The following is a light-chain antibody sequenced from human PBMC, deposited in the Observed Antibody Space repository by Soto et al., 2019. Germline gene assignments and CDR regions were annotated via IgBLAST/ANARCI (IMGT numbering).Light chain of an antibody. V-gene: IGKV1-5*03. CDR3: QQYNSYSPT. J-gene: IGKJ1*01. CDR1: QSISVW. Sequence: DIHMTQSLSTPPTSVGDRVTITCRASQSISVWLAWYQQKAGKAPNLLIYKASRLESGVPSRFSGSGSETEFTLTISGLQPGDSATYYCQQYNSYSPTFGQGTKVDIK. CDR2: KAS.